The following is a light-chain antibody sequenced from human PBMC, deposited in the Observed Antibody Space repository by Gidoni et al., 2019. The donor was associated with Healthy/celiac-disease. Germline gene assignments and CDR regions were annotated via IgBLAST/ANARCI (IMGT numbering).Light chain of an antibody. CDR1: QGISSY. V-gene: IGKV1-8*01. Sequence: AIRMTQSPSSFSASTGDRVTIPCRPSQGISSYLAWYQQKPGKAPKRLIYAASTLQSGVPSRFSGSGSGTDFTLTISCLQSEDFATYYCQQYYSYPWTFXXXTKVEIK. CDR3: QQYYSYPWT. J-gene: IGKJ1*01. CDR2: AAS.